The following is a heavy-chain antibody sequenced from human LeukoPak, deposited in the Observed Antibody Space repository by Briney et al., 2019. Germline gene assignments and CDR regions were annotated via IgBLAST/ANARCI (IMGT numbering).Heavy chain of an antibody. D-gene: IGHD6-6*01. V-gene: IGHV4-61*01. Sequence: SETLSLTCTVSGNSISSYNYYWSWIRQPPGKGLEWIGYIYYSGSTNYNPSLKSRVTISVDTSKNQFSLKLSSMTAADTAVYYCARDRPLEYSSFKGAFDIWGQGTMVTVSS. CDR1: GNSISSYNYY. CDR2: IYYSGST. CDR3: ARDRPLEYSSFKGAFDI. J-gene: IGHJ3*02.